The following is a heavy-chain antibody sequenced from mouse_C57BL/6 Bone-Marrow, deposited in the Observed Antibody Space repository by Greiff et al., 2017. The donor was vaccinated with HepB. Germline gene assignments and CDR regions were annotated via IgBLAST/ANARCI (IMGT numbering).Heavy chain of an antibody. Sequence: EVHLVESGGGLVQPGESLKLSCESNEYEFPSHDMSWVRKTPEKRLELVAAINSDGGSTYYPDTMERRFIISRDNTKKTLYLQMSSLRSEDTALYYCASYYYGSRWFAYWGQGTLVTVSA. J-gene: IGHJ3*01. CDR3: ASYYYGSRWFAY. CDR2: INSDGGST. V-gene: IGHV5-2*01. D-gene: IGHD1-1*01. CDR1: EYEFPSHD.